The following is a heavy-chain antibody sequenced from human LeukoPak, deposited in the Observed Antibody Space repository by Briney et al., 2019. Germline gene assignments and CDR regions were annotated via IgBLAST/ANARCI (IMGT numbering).Heavy chain of an antibody. CDR1: GFTFSNYA. Sequence: GGSLRLSCAASGFTFSNYAMTWVRQAPGRGLEWVSTISGGGGTTHYADSVKGRFIISRDNSKNTLSLQMNSLRAEGTAVYYCARGHSSGWYYFDYWGQGTLVTVSS. J-gene: IGHJ4*02. D-gene: IGHD6-19*01. CDR2: ISGGGGTT. CDR3: ARGHSSGWYYFDY. V-gene: IGHV3-23*01.